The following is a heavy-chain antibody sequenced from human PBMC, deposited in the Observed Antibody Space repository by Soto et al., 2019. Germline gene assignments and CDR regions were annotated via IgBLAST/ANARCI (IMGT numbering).Heavy chain of an antibody. CDR3: ARGVSAGVDY. Sequence: ASVKVSCKASGDSFTSLDINWVRQTAGQGLEWMGWMQPSTGRTGYAQKFQGRVTMTRDTSINTAYMELTTLTSDDTAFYYWARGVSAGVDYWGQGTLVTVSS. D-gene: IGHD1-26*01. CDR1: GDSFTSLD. CDR2: MQPSTGRT. V-gene: IGHV1-8*01. J-gene: IGHJ4*02.